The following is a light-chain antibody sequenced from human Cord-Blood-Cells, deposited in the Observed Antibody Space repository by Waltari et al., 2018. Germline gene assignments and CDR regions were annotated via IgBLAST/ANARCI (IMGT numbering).Light chain of an antibody. Sequence: QSVLTQPPSASWTPGQRVTNSCSGISTNIGRNTLNWYQQHPGKAPKLMIYVVSKRPSGVSNRFSGSKSGNTASLTISGLQAEDEADYYCSSYTSSSTWVFGGGTKLTVL. V-gene: IGLV2-14*02. CDR3: SSYTSSSTWV. CDR2: VVS. CDR1: STNIGRNTL. J-gene: IGLJ3*02.